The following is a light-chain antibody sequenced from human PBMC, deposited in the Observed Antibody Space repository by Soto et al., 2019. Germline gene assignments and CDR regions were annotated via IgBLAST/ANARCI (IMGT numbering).Light chain of an antibody. CDR2: AAS. Sequence: DIQMTQSPSSVSASVGDRVTITCRASQGISSWLAWYQQKPGKAPKLLIYAASSLQSGVPSRFSGSGSGTDFTIKISRMRTEDVETYYCQQANSFPTNLGQGPRLEIK. J-gene: IGKJ5*01. CDR3: QQANSFPTN. V-gene: IGKV1-12*01. CDR1: QGISSW.